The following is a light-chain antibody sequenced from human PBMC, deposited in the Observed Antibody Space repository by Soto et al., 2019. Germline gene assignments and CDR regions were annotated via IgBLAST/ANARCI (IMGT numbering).Light chain of an antibody. CDR1: SSDVGDYKY. V-gene: IGLV2-14*01. CDR3: NSFTDTTSLI. J-gene: IGLJ2*01. Sequence: QSALTQPASMSGSPGQSITISCTGTSSDVGDYKYVSWYQQHPGKAPKLIIYEVSNRPSGISNRFSGSKSGNTASLTISGLQAEDEADYYCNSFTDTTSLIFGGGTKLTVL. CDR2: EVS.